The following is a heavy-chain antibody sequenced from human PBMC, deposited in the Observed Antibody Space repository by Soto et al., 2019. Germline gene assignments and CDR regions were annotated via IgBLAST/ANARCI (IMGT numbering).Heavy chain of an antibody. CDR2: VFYTGNT. CDR1: GGSVSSFH. J-gene: IGHJ4*02. V-gene: IGHV4-59*02. D-gene: IGHD1-26*01. Sequence: PSETLSLTCTVSGGSVSSFHWIWIRQSPGKGLEWIGYVFYTGNTKYNPALKRWVTISVDTSKKQFSLKLSSVSAADTGLYYCARSYSGTFYGYDIWGQGILVTVSS. CDR3: ARSYSGTFYGYDI.